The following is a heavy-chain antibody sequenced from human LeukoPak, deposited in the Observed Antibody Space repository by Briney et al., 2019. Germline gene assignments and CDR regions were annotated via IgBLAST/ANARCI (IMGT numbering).Heavy chain of an antibody. D-gene: IGHD6-13*01. CDR3: TRPWDSSSG. CDR1: GFTFSGSA. V-gene: IGHV3-73*01. CDR2: IRSKANSYAT. J-gene: IGHJ4*02. Sequence: PGGSLRLSCAASGFTFSGSAMHWVRQASGKGLEWVGRIRSKANSYATAYAASVKGRFTISRDDSKNTAYLQMNSLKTEDTAVYYCTRPWDSSSGWGQGTLDTVSS.